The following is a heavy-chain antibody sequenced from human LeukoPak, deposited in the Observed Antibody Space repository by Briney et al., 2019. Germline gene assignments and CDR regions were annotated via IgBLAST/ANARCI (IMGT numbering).Heavy chain of an antibody. CDR3: ARHKGRYSSSIDP. CDR1: GYSFASYW. J-gene: IGHJ5*02. V-gene: IGHV5-51*01. CDR2: IYPGDSDT. D-gene: IGHD6-13*01. Sequence: GESLKISCKGSGYSFASYWIGWVRQMPGKGLEWMGIIYPGDSDTRYSPSFQGQVTISADKSISTAYLQWSSLKASDTAMYYCARHKGRYSSSIDPWGQGTLVTVSS.